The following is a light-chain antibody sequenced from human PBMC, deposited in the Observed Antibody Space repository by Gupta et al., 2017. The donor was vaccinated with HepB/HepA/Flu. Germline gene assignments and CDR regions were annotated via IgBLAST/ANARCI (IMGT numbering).Light chain of an antibody. V-gene: IGLV8-61*01. J-gene: IGLJ3*02. Sequence: QPVVTQEPSFSVSPGGTVTITCGLSSGSVSTSSHPSCYQQTPAQAPRTLIYSINTRSAGVPGRFSDSIPGNTAALTITVAKEEEASDYYGVRYGSSGIWVFGGGTKLTVL. CDR1: SGSVSTSSH. CDR3: VRYGSSGIWV. CDR2: SIN.